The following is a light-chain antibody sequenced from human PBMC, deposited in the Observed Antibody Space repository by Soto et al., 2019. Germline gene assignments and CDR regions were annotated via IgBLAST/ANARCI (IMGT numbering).Light chain of an antibody. CDR1: QTVNNN. J-gene: IGKJ4*01. Sequence: EIVMTQSPATLSVSPGERATLSCRASQTVNNNLPWYQQKPGQAPRLLIYGASARATGIPARFSGSGSGTEFTLAISRLQSEDFAVYYCEQYNNWPLTFGGGTKVEIK. V-gene: IGKV3-15*01. CDR2: GAS. CDR3: EQYNNWPLT.